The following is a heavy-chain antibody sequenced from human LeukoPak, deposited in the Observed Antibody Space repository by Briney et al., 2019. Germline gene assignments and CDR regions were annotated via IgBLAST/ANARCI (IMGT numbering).Heavy chain of an antibody. Sequence: SETLSLTCAVYGGSFSGYYWSWIRQPPGKGLEWIGYIYHSGSTYYNPSLKSRVTISVDRSKNQFSLKLSSVTAADTAVYYCARGRALDYWGQGTLVTVSS. CDR2: IYHSGST. CDR3: ARGRALDY. CDR1: GGSFSGYY. V-gene: IGHV4-34*01. J-gene: IGHJ4*02.